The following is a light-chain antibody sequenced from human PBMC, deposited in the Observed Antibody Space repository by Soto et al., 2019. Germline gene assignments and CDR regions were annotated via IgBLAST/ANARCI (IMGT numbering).Light chain of an antibody. Sequence: QSALTQPRSVSGSPGQSVTISCTGTSSDVGGYNYVSWYQHHPGKAPKLMIYDASKRPSGVPDRFSGSKSGNTASLTISGLQAEDEADYYCCSYAGSPDVFGTGTKLTVL. J-gene: IGLJ1*01. CDR2: DAS. V-gene: IGLV2-11*01. CDR1: SSDVGGYNY. CDR3: CSYAGSPDV.